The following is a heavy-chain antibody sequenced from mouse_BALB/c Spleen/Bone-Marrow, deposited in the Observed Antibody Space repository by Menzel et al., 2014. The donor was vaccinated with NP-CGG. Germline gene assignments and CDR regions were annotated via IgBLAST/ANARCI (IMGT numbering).Heavy chain of an antibody. D-gene: IGHD1-2*01. CDR3: TRLHYYGYSAY. V-gene: IGHV4-1*02. CDR1: GFDFSRCW. Sequence: EVQVVESGGGLVQPGGSLKLSCAASGFDFSRCWMSWVRQAPGKGLEWIGEINPDSSTINYTPSLKDKFIISRVNAKNTLYLQKSKVRSEDTALYYCTRLHYYGYSAYWGQGTLVTVST. CDR2: INPDSSTI. J-gene: IGHJ3*01.